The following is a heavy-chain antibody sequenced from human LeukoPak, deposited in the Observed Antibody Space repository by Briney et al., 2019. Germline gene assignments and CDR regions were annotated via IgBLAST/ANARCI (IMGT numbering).Heavy chain of an antibody. J-gene: IGHJ3*02. D-gene: IGHD3-16*02. CDR1: GYTFTSYY. CDR3: ARVLRLGELSSDAFDI. CDR2: INPSGGST. V-gene: IGHV1-46*01. Sequence: ASVKVSCKASGYTFTSYYMHWVRQAPGQGLEWMGIINPSGGSTSYALKFQGRVTMTRDTSTSTVYMELSSLRSEDTAVHYCARVLRLGELSSDAFDIWGQGTMVTVSS.